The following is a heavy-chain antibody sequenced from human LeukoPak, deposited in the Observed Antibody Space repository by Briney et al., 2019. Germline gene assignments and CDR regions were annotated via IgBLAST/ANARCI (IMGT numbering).Heavy chain of an antibody. CDR3: AKTPVATIRYFDY. Sequence: PGGSLRLSCAASGFTFSSYAMSWVRQAPGKGLEGVSSISGSGGSTYYADSVKGRFTISRDNSKNTLYLQMNSLRAEDTAVYYCAKTPVATIRYFDYWGQGTLVTVSS. CDR1: GFTFSSYA. D-gene: IGHD5-12*01. CDR2: ISGSGGST. J-gene: IGHJ4*02. V-gene: IGHV3-23*01.